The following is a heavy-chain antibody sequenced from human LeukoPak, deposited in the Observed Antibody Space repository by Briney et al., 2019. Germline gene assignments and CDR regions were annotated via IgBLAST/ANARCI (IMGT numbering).Heavy chain of an antibody. Sequence: GGSLRLSCAASGFTFSSYAMHWVRQAPGKGLEWVAVISYDGSNKYYADSVKGRFTISRDNSKNTLYLQMNSLRAEDTAVYYCARDHYYGAPDYWGQGTLVTVSS. J-gene: IGHJ4*02. CDR3: ARDHYYGAPDY. V-gene: IGHV3-30-3*01. D-gene: IGHD3-10*01. CDR1: GFTFSSYA. CDR2: ISYDGSNK.